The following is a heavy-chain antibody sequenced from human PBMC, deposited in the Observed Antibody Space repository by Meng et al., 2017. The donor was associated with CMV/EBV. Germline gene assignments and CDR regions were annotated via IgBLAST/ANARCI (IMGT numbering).Heavy chain of an antibody. D-gene: IGHD4-11*01. CDR3: ATASMDYSNYAGYFDY. V-gene: IGHV3-30*02. CDR1: GFTFSSYG. Sequence: GESLKISCAASGFTFSSYGMHWVRQAPGKGLEWVAFIRYDGSNKYYADSVKGRFTISRDNSKNTLYLQMNSLRAEDTAVYYCATASMDYSNYAGYFDYWGQGTLVTVSS. J-gene: IGHJ4*02. CDR2: IRYDGSNK.